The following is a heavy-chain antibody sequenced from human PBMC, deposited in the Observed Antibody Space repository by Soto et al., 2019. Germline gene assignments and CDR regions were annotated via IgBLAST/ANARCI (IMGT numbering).Heavy chain of an antibody. Sequence: XSVKVSCKASVYTFTGYYMHWVRQAPGQGLEWMRWINPNSGGTNYAQKFQGRVTMTRDTSISTAYMELSRLRSDDTAVYYCARVGAKGPYGMDVWGQGTTVTVSS. J-gene: IGHJ6*02. CDR2: INPNSGGT. D-gene: IGHD1-26*01. CDR3: ARVGAKGPYGMDV. CDR1: VYTFTGYY. V-gene: IGHV1-2*02.